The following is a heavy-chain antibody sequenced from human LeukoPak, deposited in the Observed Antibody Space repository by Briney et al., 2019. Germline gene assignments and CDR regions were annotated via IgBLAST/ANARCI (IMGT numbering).Heavy chain of an antibody. CDR2: VDPEDGET. V-gene: IGHV1-69-2*01. CDR1: GYTLTDYY. CDR3: ATVTNLRFDWYFDL. Sequence: GASVKISCKVSGYTLTDYYMHWVQQAPGKGLEWMGLVDPEDGETIYAEKFQGRVTITADTSTDTAYMELSSLRSEDTAVYYCATVTNLRFDWYFDLWGRGTLVTVSS. D-gene: IGHD3-16*01. J-gene: IGHJ2*01.